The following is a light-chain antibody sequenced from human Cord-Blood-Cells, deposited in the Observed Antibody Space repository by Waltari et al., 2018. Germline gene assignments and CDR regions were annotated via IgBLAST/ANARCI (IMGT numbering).Light chain of an antibody. CDR1: VLAKKY. V-gene: IGLV3-27*01. J-gene: IGLJ1*01. Sequence: SYELTQPSSVSVSPGQTARTTCSGDVLAKKYARWFQQKPGQPPVLVIYKDSERPSGIPERFSGSSSGTTVTLTISGAQVEDEADYYCYSAADNNLVFGTGTKVTVL. CDR3: YSAADNNLV. CDR2: KDS.